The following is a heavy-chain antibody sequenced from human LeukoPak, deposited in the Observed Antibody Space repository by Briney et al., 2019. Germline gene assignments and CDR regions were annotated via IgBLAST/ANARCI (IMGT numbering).Heavy chain of an antibody. Sequence: GRSLRLSCAASGFTFSSYAMHWVRQAPGKGLKGVAVISYDGSNKYYADSVKGRFTISRDNSKNTLYLQMNSLRAEDTAVYYCARDRGVGATRGSGYYFDYWGQGTLVTVSS. CDR1: GFTFSSYA. J-gene: IGHJ4*02. V-gene: IGHV3-30*04. CDR2: ISYDGSNK. CDR3: ARDRGVGATRGSGYYFDY. D-gene: IGHD1-26*01.